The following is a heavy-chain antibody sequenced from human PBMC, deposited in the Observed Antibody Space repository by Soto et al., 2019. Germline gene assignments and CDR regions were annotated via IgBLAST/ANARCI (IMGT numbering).Heavy chain of an antibody. Sequence: SETLALTCTVSSGSIGTYFWSWIRQPPGKGLEWIGYIYYSGTTNYNPSLKSRVTIFLDTSKNQFSLRLSSVTAAETAVYYCAGGRGGPSAAFDIWGQGTLVTVSS. D-gene: IGHD1-26*01. CDR3: AGGRGGPSAAFDI. J-gene: IGHJ3*02. CDR2: IYYSGTT. CDR1: SGSIGTYF. V-gene: IGHV4-59*01.